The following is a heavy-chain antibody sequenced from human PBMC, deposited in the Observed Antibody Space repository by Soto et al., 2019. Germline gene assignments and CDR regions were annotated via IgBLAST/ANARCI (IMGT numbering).Heavy chain of an antibody. D-gene: IGHD3-9*01. Sequence: SGPRLVNPTQTLTLTCTFSGFSLTTSSMRMSWIRQPPGKAVEWLARIDWEDSKFYNTSLETRLTISKDTSKNQVVLTMTNMDPLDTATYYCARIPPAYDATGYSLFYFDYWGPGALVTVSS. J-gene: IGHJ4*02. V-gene: IGHV2-70*04. CDR1: GFSLTTSSMR. CDR3: ARIPPAYDATGYSLFYFDY. CDR2: IDWEDSK.